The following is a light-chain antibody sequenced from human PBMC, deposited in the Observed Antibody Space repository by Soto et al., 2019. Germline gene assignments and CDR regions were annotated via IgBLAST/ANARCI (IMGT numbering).Light chain of an antibody. CDR3: QQYNNWPPIT. CDR1: QSVNSN. CDR2: GAS. Sequence: EIGLTQSPGTLSLSPGERATLSCRASQSVNSNLAWYQQKPGQAPRLLIYGASTRATGIPARFSGSGFETEFTLTISSLQSEDFAVYYCQQYNNWPPITFGQGTRLEIK. J-gene: IGKJ5*01. V-gene: IGKV3-15*01.